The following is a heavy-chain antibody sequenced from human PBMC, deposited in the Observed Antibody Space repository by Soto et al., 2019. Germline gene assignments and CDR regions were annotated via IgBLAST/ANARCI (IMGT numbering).Heavy chain of an antibody. J-gene: IGHJ4*01. D-gene: IGHD1-26*01. CDR2: SRNKANSYTT. V-gene: IGHV3-72*01. Sequence: GGSLGLCCAASGFTFSDHYMDWVRQAPGKGLEWVGRSRNKANSYTTEYAASVKGRFSISRDGSQNSLYLQMNSLKTEDTAVYYGTDSGSSSFDYWGIGTLVTVSS. CDR3: TDSGSSSFDY. CDR1: GFTFSDHY.